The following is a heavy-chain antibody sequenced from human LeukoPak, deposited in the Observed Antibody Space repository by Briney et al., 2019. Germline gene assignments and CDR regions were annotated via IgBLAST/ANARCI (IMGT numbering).Heavy chain of an antibody. V-gene: IGHV1-58*02. Sequence: SEKVLCKASGLTLTSSAMQWARHARGQRLEWIGCNVVGSGNTHYAQKFQERVTIARDMSTTTAYMELSSLRSEDTAVYYCAAVIDVCCSSASCPRAWDWFDPWGQGTLVTVSS. J-gene: IGHJ5*02. CDR2: NVVGSGNT. CDR3: AAVIDVCCSSASCPRAWDWFDP. CDR1: GLTLTSSA. D-gene: IGHD2-2*01.